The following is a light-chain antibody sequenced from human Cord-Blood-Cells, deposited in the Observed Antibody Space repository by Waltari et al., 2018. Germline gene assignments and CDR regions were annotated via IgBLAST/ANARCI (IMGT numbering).Light chain of an antibody. Sequence: QSALTQPASVSGSPGQSITISCTGTSSDVCGYNYVSWYPQHPGKAPKLMIYDVSNRPSGVSNRFSGSKSGNTAALTISGLQAEDEADYYCSSYTSSSTLVFGGGTKLTVL. CDR2: DVS. CDR1: SSDVCGYNY. V-gene: IGLV2-14*01. CDR3: SSYTSSSTLV. J-gene: IGLJ3*02.